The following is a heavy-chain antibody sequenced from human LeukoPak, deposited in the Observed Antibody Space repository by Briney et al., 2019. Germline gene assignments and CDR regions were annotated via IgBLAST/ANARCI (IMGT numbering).Heavy chain of an antibody. CDR3: ARGSYSSGWFPFDY. CDR2: IKRDGSEK. Sequence: PGGSLRLSCAASGFTFNSYWMNWVRQAPGKGLEWVANIKRDGSEKYYVDSVKGRSTISRDNAKNSLDLQMNSLRVEGTAVYYCARGSYSSGWFPFDYWGQGTLVTVSS. V-gene: IGHV3-7*03. J-gene: IGHJ4*02. CDR1: GFTFNSYW. D-gene: IGHD6-19*01.